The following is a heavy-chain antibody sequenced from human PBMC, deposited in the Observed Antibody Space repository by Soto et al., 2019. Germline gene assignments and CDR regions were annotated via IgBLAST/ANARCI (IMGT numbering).Heavy chain of an antibody. CDR1: GFTFRNYP. Sequence: GGSLTLSCTASGFTFRNYPITWVRQAPGKGLDWASTISGSGADTYYPNSLKSRVIISRDNSKNTLYLRINSLRAEDTATYYCAKGGLLPRANRWFWGQGTLVTVSS. J-gene: IGHJ4*02. V-gene: IGHV3-23*01. CDR2: ISGSGADT. D-gene: IGHD2-2*01. CDR3: AKGGLLPRANRWF.